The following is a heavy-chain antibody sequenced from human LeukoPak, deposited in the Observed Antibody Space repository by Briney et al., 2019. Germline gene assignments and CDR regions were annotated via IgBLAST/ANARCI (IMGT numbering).Heavy chain of an antibody. CDR3: ARARYYDSSGYFDY. V-gene: IGHV1-2*06. D-gene: IGHD3-22*01. CDR2: INPNSGGT. Sequence: ASVKVSCKASGYTFTGYYMHWVRQAPGQGLEWMGRINPNSGGTNYAQKFQGRVTMTRDTSISTAYMELSRLRSDDTAVYYCARARYYDSSGYFDYWGQGTLVAVSS. J-gene: IGHJ4*02. CDR1: GYTFTGYY.